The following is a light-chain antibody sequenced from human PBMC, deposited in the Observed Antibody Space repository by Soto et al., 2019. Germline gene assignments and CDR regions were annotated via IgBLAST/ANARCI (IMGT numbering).Light chain of an antibody. CDR1: QSVSND. CDR3: LQYNNWPYT. Sequence: EIVMTQSPATLSVSPGERATLSCRASQSVSNDLAWYQQKPGQAPRLLMYAASTRATGIAARFSGSGSGTEFTLTISSLLSEDFATYYCLQYNNWPYTFGQGTKVDIK. V-gene: IGKV3-15*01. J-gene: IGKJ2*01. CDR2: AAS.